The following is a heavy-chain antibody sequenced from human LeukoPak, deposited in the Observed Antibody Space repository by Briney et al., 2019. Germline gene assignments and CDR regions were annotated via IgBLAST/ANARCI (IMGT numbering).Heavy chain of an antibody. D-gene: IGHD3-9*01. V-gene: IGHV4-59*08. Sequence: SETLSLTCTVSGGSISGYYWSWIRQPPGKGLEWIGYIDYSGSTDYNPSLKSRVTISVDTSKNQFSLRLSSVTAHDTAVFYCARTTSDWYCFDYWGQGSLVTVSS. J-gene: IGHJ4*02. CDR3: ARTTSDWYCFDY. CDR2: IDYSGST. CDR1: GGSISGYY.